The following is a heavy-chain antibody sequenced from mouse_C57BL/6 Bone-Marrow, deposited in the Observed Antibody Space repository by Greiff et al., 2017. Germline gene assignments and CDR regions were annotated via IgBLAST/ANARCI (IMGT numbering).Heavy chain of an antibody. CDR3: TTRAFYYDYDGAWFAY. CDR1: GFNIKDDY. J-gene: IGHJ3*01. CDR2: IDPENGDT. Sequence: LVESGAELVRPGASVKLSCTASGFNIKDDYMHWVKQRPEQGLEWIGWIDPENGDTEYASKFQGQATITADTSSNTAYLPLSSLTSEDTAVYYCTTRAFYYDYDGAWFAYWGQGTLVTVSA. V-gene: IGHV14-4*01. D-gene: IGHD2-4*01.